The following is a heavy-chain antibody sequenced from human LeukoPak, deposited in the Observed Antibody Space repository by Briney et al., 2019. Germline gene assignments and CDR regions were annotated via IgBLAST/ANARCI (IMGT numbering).Heavy chain of an antibody. J-gene: IGHJ4*02. CDR2: INPNSGGT. CDR3: ARGKSIAARRGNGYFDY. D-gene: IGHD6-6*01. Sequence: GASVKVSCKASGYTFTGYYMHWVRQAPGQGLEWMGWINPNSGGTNYAQKFQGRVTMTRDTSISTAYMELSRLRSDDTAVYYCARGKSIAARRGNGYFDYWGQGTLVTVSS. CDR1: GYTFTGYY. V-gene: IGHV1-2*02.